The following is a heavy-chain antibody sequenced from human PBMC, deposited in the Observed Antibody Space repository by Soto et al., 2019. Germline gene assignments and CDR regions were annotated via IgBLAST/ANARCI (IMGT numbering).Heavy chain of an antibody. Sequence: SETLSLTCTVSGGSISSSSYYWGWIRQPPGKGLEWIGSFYYSGSTYYNPSLKSRVTISVDTSKNQFSLKLSSVTAADTAVYYCARDSHYDYWGQGTLVTVSS. CDR2: FYYSGST. CDR3: ARDSHYDY. J-gene: IGHJ4*02. CDR1: GGSISSSSYY. V-gene: IGHV4-39*07.